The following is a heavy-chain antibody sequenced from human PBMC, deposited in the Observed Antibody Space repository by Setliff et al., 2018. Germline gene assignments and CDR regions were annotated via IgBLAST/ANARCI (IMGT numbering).Heavy chain of an antibody. V-gene: IGHV4-39*01. D-gene: IGHD2-15*01. CDR3: VRPGGTTVVARHFDY. CDR1: GGPISSSNYY. CDR2: ISYSGTP. Sequence: PSETLSLTCTVSGGPISSSNYYWGWIRQAPGSGLEWIGSISYSGTPYYNASVESRVTISIDTSRNQFSLELRSVTVADTATYYCVRPGGTTVVARHFDYWGAGILVTVSS. J-gene: IGHJ4*01.